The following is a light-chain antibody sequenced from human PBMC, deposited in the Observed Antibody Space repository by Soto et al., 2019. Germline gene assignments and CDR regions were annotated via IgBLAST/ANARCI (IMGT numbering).Light chain of an antibody. CDR2: AAS. Sequence: DIQLTQSPSFLSASVGDRVTITCRASQDISDYLAWYQQRPGKAPKLLIYAASTLHSGVPSRFSGSGSGTEFTLTISRLQPEDFATYSCQQLNSYPLTFGGGTKVEIK. J-gene: IGKJ4*01. V-gene: IGKV1-9*01. CDR1: QDISDY. CDR3: QQLNSYPLT.